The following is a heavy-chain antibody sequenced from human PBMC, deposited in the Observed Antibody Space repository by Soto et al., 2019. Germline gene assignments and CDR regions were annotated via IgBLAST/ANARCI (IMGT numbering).Heavy chain of an antibody. CDR2: IYSGGST. V-gene: IGHV3-66*01. Sequence: EVQLVESGGGLVQPGGSMRLSCAASGFTVSSNYMSWVRQAPGKGLEWVSVIYSGGSTYYADSVKSRFTISRDNSMNTLYLPMNSLRVEDTAVYSCARDWLGSYDFWSGYAVYWGQGTLVTVSS. CDR3: ARDWLGSYDFWSGYAVY. J-gene: IGHJ4*02. D-gene: IGHD3-3*01. CDR1: GFTVSSNY.